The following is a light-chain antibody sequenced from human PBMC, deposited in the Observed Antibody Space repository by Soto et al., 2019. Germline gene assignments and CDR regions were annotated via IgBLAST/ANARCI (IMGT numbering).Light chain of an antibody. CDR1: QSVLHSSNNKNY. CDR2: WAS. J-gene: IGKJ1*01. V-gene: IGKV4-1*01. Sequence: DIVMTQSPEFLGVSLGERATINCKSSQSVLHSSNNKNYLAWYQQKAGQPPKLLIYWASTRESGVPDRFSGGGSGTDFTLTISSLQAEDVAVYYCQQYYSARTFGQGTKVDIK. CDR3: QQYYSART.